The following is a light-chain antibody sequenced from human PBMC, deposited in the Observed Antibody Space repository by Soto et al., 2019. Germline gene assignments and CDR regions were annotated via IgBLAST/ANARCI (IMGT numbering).Light chain of an antibody. CDR3: SSYAGSNNLEV. CDR1: SSDVGGYNY. J-gene: IGLJ1*01. V-gene: IGLV2-8*01. Sequence: QSALTQPPSASGSPGQSVTISCTGTSSDVGGYNYVSWYQQHPGKAPKLMISEVSKRPSGVPDRFSGSKSDNTASLTVSGLQAEDEADYYCSSYAGSNNLEVFGTGPKLTVL. CDR2: EVS.